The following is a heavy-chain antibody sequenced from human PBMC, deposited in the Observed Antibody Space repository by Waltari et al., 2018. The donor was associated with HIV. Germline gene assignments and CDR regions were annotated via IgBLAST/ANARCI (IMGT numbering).Heavy chain of an antibody. CDR1: GFTFSDHY. J-gene: IGHJ3*02. CDR2: KKNKAKSNTA. Sequence: EVQLVESGGGLVQPGGSLRLSCAASGFTFSDHYMDWVGQAPGKGLGWVSRKKNKAKSNTAEKAESGKGRVTISRDESKNSLYLQMNSLKTEDTAVDDCARTYHYDSSGPDAFDIWGQGTMVTVSS. V-gene: IGHV3-72*01. D-gene: IGHD3-22*01. CDR3: ARTYHYDSSGPDAFDI.